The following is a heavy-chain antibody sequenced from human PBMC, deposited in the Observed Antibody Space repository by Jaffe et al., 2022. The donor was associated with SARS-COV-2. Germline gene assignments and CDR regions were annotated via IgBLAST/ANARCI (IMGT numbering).Heavy chain of an antibody. Sequence: QIQLEQSGAEVKKPGASVKISCTASGYTFGSYGVSWVRRAPGQGLEWMGWISAYNGNTKYDQKFQGRVIMSTDTSTNTGYMEIRSLRSDDTAVYYCARDKSGSSSSDFDYWGQGTLVTVSS. J-gene: IGHJ4*02. CDR1: GYTFGSYG. V-gene: IGHV1-18*01. CDR3: ARDKSGSSSSDFDY. CDR2: ISAYNGNT. D-gene: IGHD6-13*01.